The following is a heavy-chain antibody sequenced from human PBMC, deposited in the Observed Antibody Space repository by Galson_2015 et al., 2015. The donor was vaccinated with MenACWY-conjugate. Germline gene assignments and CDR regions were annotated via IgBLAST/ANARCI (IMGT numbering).Heavy chain of an antibody. J-gene: IGHJ5*02. D-gene: IGHD4-11*01. V-gene: IGHV4-39*07. CDR1: GGSISSGAYY. CDR2: IYYSGST. CDR3: APGLDYTSWFDP. Sequence: ETLSLTCTVSGGSISSGAYYWGWIRQPPGKGLEWIGTIYYSGSTYYNPSLKSRVSISVDTSKNQVSLKLSSVTAADTAAYYCAPGLDYTSWFDPWGQGTLVTVSS.